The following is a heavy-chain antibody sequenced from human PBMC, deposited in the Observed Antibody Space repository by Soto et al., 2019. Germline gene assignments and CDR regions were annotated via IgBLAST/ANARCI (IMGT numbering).Heavy chain of an antibody. J-gene: IGHJ6*04. Sequence: SQTLSLTCAISGESVSSNSAAWNWIRQSPSRGLEWLGRTYYRSKWYNDYAVSVKSRITINPDTSTNQFSLQLNSVTPEDKAVYYGARLGSDFSGYDGEAVPAPNPVMAVWGKGPTVPVSS. V-gene: IGHV6-1*01. D-gene: IGHD5-12*01. CDR3: ARLGSDFSGYDGEAVPAPNPVMAV. CDR1: GESVSSNSAA. CDR2: TYYRSKWYN.